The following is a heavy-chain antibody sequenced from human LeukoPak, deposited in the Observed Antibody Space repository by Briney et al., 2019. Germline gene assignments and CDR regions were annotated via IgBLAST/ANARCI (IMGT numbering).Heavy chain of an antibody. CDR2: IKQHGSEK. J-gene: IGHJ4*02. Sequence: GGSLRLSCAASGFTFSSYGMHWVRQAPGKGLEWVANIKQHGSEKYYVDSVKGRFTISRDNAKNSLYLQMNSLRADDTAVYYCARYGSSWNLDYWGQGTLVTVSS. CDR1: GFTFSSYG. D-gene: IGHD6-13*01. CDR3: ARYGSSWNLDY. V-gene: IGHV3-7*01.